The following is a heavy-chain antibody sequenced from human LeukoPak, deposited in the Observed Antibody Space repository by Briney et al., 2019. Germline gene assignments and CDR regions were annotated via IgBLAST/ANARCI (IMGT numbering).Heavy chain of an antibody. CDR3: ARQAYGDYVPLDY. D-gene: IGHD4-17*01. J-gene: IGHJ4*02. CDR2: IYPGDSDT. CDR1: GYTFTTHW. V-gene: IGHV5-51*01. Sequence: GESLQISCKGSGYTFTTHWIAWVRQMPGKGLEWMGIIYPGDSDTRYSPSFQGQVTISVDKSISTAYLQWSSLKASDTAMYYCARQAYGDYVPLDYWGQGTLVTVSS.